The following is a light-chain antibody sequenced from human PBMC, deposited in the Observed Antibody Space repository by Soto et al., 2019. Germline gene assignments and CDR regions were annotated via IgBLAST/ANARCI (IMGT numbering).Light chain of an antibody. CDR2: GAS. CDR3: QQYGSSPPIT. CDR1: QSVSSN. J-gene: IGKJ5*01. V-gene: IGKV3-15*01. Sequence: IVMKQSPATRSVTQGERATLSCRASQSVSSNLAWYQQKPGQAPRLLIYGASTRATGIPARFSGSGSGTEFTLTISSLQSEDFAVYYCQQYGSSPPITFGQGTLLEIK.